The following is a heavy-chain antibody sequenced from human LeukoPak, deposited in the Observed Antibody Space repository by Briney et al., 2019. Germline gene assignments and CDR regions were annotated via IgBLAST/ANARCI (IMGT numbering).Heavy chain of an antibody. J-gene: IGHJ4*02. CDR2: IYHSGST. CDR1: GYSISSGYY. Sequence: SETLSLTCAVSGYSISSGYYWGWIRQPPGKGLEWIGSIYHSGSTYYNPSLKSRVTISVDTSKNQFSLKLSSVTAADTAVYYCARALRGYSYHYFDYWGQGTLVTVSS. V-gene: IGHV4-38-2*01. D-gene: IGHD5-18*01. CDR3: ARALRGYSYHYFDY.